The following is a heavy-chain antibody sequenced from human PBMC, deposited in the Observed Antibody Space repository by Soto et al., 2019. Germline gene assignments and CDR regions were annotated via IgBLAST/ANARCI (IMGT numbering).Heavy chain of an antibody. CDR1: GFTFDDYA. V-gene: IGHV3-9*01. CDR2: ISWNSGSI. CDR3: AKDSSDVDYYFDY. Sequence: EVQLVESGGGLVQPGRSLRLSCAASGFTFDDYAMHWVRQAPGKGLEWVSGISWNSGSIGYADSVKGRFTISRDNAKNSLYLQMNSLRAEDTALYYCAKDSSDVDYYFDYWGQGTLVTVSS. J-gene: IGHJ4*02. D-gene: IGHD6-19*01.